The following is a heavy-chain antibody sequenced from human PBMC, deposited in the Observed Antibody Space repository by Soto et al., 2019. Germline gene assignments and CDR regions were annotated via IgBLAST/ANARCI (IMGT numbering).Heavy chain of an antibody. D-gene: IGHD6-19*01. CDR2: FYYSGST. V-gene: IGHV4-39*01. Sequence: LQLQESGPGLVKPSETLSLSCTVSGGSVSSSTYYWGWIRQPPGKGLEWIGSFYYSGSTYYNPSLTSGGTISVDTSKNQFSLKLSSVTAADTAVYYCARRGIAVALYSWGQGTLVTVSS. J-gene: IGHJ4*02. CDR3: ARRGIAVALYS. CDR1: GGSVSSSTYY.